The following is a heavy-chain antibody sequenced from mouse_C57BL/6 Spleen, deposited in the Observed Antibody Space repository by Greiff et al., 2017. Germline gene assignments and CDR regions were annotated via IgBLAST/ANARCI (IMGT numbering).Heavy chain of an antibody. CDR2: INPNNGGT. CDR3: ARRGLMDY. Sequence: VQLQQSGPELVKPGASVKISCKASGYTFTDYYMNWVKQSHGKSLEWIGDINPNNGGTSYNQKFKGKATLTVDKSSSTAYMELRSLTSEDSAVXYCARRGLMDYWGQGTSVTVSS. J-gene: IGHJ4*01. V-gene: IGHV1-26*01. CDR1: GYTFTDYY.